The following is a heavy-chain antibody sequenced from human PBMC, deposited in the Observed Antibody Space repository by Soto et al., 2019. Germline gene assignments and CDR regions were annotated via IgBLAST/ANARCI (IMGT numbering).Heavy chain of an antibody. Sequence: HPGGSLRLSCAASGFSFSVYALHWVRQAPGKGLEWVALISYDGRNKYYADSVQGRFTISRDNSKNTLYLQMNSLRSEDTAVYYCARDRPPSSGWYPDYYYYGMDVWGQGTTVTVSS. CDR1: GFSFSVYA. CDR2: ISYDGRNK. V-gene: IGHV3-30*04. J-gene: IGHJ6*02. D-gene: IGHD6-19*01. CDR3: ARDRPPSSGWYPDYYYYGMDV.